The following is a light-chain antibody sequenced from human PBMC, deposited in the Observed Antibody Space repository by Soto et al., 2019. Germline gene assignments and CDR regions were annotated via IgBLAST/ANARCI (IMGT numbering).Light chain of an antibody. CDR1: SSDVGGYNY. CDR2: DVS. Sequence: QSALTQPASVSGSPGQSITISCTGTSSDVGGYNYVSRYQQHPGKAPKLMIYDVSNRPSGVFNRFSGSKSGNTASLTISGXXAEDXAXXXCSSYTSSSTPVVFGGGTKLTVL. J-gene: IGLJ2*01. CDR3: SSYTSSSTPVV. V-gene: IGLV2-14*01.